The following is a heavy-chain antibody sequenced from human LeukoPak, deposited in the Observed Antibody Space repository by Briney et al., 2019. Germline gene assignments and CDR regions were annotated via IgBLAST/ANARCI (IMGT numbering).Heavy chain of an antibody. CDR1: GFTFINYG. J-gene: IGHJ5*02. D-gene: IGHD4-17*01. Sequence: PGGSLRLSCAASGFTFINYGMTWVRQAPGKGLEWVSTVSGSGGTTFYADSVKGRFTISRDNSKNTLYLQMNSLRVEDTALYYCAKARTTTTAGWFDPWGQGTLVTVSS. V-gene: IGHV3-23*01. CDR3: AKARTTTTAGWFDP. CDR2: VSGSGGTT.